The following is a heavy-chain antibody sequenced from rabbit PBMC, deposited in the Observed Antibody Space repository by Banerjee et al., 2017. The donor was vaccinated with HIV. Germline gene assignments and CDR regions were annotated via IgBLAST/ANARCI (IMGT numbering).Heavy chain of an antibody. CDR1: GFDFSSYG. J-gene: IGHJ4*01. V-gene: IGHV1S40*01. Sequence: QSLEESGGDLVQPGGSLKLSCKASGFDFSSYGVSWVRQAPGKGLEWIACINAGSADSTCYATWAKGRFTISKTSSTTVTLQMTSLTAADTATYFCAKGASAFTLWGPGTLVTVS. CDR3: AKGASAFTL. CDR2: INAGSADST.